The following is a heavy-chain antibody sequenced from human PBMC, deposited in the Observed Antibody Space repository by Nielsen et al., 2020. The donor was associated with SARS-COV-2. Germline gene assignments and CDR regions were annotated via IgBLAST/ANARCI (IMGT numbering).Heavy chain of an antibody. D-gene: IGHD6-19*01. J-gene: IGHJ5*02. CDR3: ARDSPGRWLVREGFDP. CDR1: GGSISSSTYY. V-gene: IGHV4-39*02. Sequence: SETLSLTCTVSGGSISSSTYYWGWIRQPPGKGLEWVGTISYSGSTYYNPSLKSRVTISGDMSKNQFSLNVSSVTAADKAVYYCARDSPGRWLVREGFDPWGQGTLVTVSS. CDR2: ISYSGST.